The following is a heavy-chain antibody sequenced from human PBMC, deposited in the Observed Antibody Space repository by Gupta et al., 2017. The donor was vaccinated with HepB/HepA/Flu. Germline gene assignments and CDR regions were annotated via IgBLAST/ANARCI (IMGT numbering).Heavy chain of an antibody. Sequence: EVQLAESGGGLVKPGGSVRFSCAASGFTVSSYWMHWVRQAPGKGLVWVSRMNQHGSVINYADSVKGRFTISRDNTKNALYLQMNSLRAEDTAIYFCSRDTFGPYDYWGQGTLVTVSS. CDR2: MNQHGSVI. CDR1: GFTVSSYW. V-gene: IGHV3-74*01. D-gene: IGHD2/OR15-2a*01. CDR3: SRDTFGPYDY. J-gene: IGHJ4*02.